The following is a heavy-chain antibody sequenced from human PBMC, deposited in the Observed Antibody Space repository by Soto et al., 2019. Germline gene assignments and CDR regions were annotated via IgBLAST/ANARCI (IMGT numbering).Heavy chain of an antibody. D-gene: IGHD2-15*01. Sequence: SETLSLTCAVYGGSFSDYSWTWIRQPPGKGLEWIGEINHSGSTYYNPSLKSRVTISVDTSKNQFSLKLSSVTAADTAVYYCARDLSPRRVYSYYDIDFWGQGTTVTVSS. V-gene: IGHV4-34*09. CDR2: INHSGST. CDR3: ARDLSPRRVYSYYDIDF. J-gene: IGHJ6*02. CDR1: GGSFSDYS.